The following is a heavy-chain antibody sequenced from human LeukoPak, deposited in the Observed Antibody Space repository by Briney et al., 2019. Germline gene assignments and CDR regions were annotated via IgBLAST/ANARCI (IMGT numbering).Heavy chain of an antibody. CDR2: IYTGGNT. CDR3: ATISDLLFYFDS. Sequence: GGSLRPSCAASGFTVSSTYMSWVRQAPGKGLEWVSLIYTGGNTYYVDSVKGRFTLSRDNSKNTVYLQMNSLRVEDTAMYYCATISDLLFYFDSWGQGTLVTVSS. J-gene: IGHJ4*02. CDR1: GFTVSSTY. V-gene: IGHV3-66*01.